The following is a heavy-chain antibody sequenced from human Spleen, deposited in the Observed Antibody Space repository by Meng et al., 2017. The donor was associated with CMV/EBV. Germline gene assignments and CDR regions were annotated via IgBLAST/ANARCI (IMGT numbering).Heavy chain of an antibody. Sequence: SGYNFTSYGISWVRQAPGQGLEWMGWISAYNGNTNYAQKLQGRVTMTTDTSTSTAYMELRSLRSDDTAVYYCARITYYYGSGSPEDYWGQGTLVTVSS. D-gene: IGHD3-10*01. V-gene: IGHV1-18*01. CDR2: ISAYNGNT. J-gene: IGHJ4*02. CDR3: ARITYYYGSGSPEDY. CDR1: GYNFTSYG.